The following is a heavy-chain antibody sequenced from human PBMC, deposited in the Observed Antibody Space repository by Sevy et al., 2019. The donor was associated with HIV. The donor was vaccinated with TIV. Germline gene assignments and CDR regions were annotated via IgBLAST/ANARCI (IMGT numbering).Heavy chain of an antibody. D-gene: IGHD1-1*01. V-gene: IGHV1-2*02. J-gene: IGHJ6*02. Sequence: ASVTVSCQASGYTFTDYYIHWVRQAPGQGLEWMAWINPNDGVTNYAQRFQGGVTGTRDTSISTAYMELRRLRSDDTAIYYCARLTTMPTSDLYGIDVWGQGTTVTVSS. CDR3: ARLTTMPTSDLYGIDV. CDR1: GYTFTDYY. CDR2: INPNDGVT.